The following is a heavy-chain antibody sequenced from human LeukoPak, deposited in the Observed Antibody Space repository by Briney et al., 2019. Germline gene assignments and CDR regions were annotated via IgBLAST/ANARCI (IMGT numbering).Heavy chain of an antibody. V-gene: IGHV4-4*07. CDR1: GVSFSSYY. D-gene: IGHD1-26*01. CDR3: ARAISGSYYDFDY. Sequence: SETLSLTCAVSGVSFSSYYRSWVRQPAGKGLEWIARIYTSGSTKYNPCLKSRVTVSVDKSENQFSLKQSAVTAADTAVYCGARAISGSYYDFDYWGQGTLVTVSS. J-gene: IGHJ4*02. CDR2: IYTSGST.